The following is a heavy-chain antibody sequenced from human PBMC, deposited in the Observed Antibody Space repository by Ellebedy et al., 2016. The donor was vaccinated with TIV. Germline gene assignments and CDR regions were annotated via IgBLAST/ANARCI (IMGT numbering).Heavy chain of an antibody. CDR2: ISREGDIT. V-gene: IGHV3-74*01. J-gene: IGHJ4*02. CDR3: ARHTDYALDY. CDR1: GFTFSYSW. Sequence: GESLKISCAASGFTFSYSWMHWVRQAPGKGLVWVSRISREGDITNYADSVKGRFTISRDNAKNSLHLQMNGLRAEDTAVYYCARHTDYALDYWGQGALVTVSS. D-gene: IGHD4-17*01.